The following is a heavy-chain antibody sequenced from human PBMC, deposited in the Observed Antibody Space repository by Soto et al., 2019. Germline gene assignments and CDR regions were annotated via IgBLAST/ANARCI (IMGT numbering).Heavy chain of an antibody. Sequence: QITLKESGPTLVKPTQTLTLTCSFSGFSLSTTGVDVGWIRQSPEKALEWLAIIYWDNDKRYSPSLKSRVTITKDTSKNQVVLTVTNMDPVDTGTYYCARSLWFGELHWGQGALVTVSS. CDR3: ARSLWFGELH. V-gene: IGHV2-5*02. CDR1: GFSLSTTGVD. J-gene: IGHJ4*02. CDR2: IYWDNDK. D-gene: IGHD3-10*01.